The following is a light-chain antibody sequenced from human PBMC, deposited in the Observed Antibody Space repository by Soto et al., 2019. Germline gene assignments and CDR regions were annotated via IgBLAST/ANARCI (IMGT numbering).Light chain of an antibody. CDR3: QQYGSSPRT. CDR1: QSVSSSS. CDR2: GAS. V-gene: IGKV3-20*01. J-gene: IGKJ1*01. Sequence: EIVLTQFPDTLSLSPGERATLSCRASQSVSSSSLAWYQQKRGQAPRLLIHGASSRATGIPDRFSGSGSGTDFTLTLSRLEPEDFAVYYCQQYGSSPRTFGQGTKVEV.